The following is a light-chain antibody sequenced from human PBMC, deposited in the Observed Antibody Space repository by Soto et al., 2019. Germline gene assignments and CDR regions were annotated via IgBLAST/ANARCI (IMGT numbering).Light chain of an antibody. CDR2: GAS. J-gene: IGKJ2*01. Sequence: EIVLTQSPGTLSLSPGEGATLSCRASQSVSSNQLAWYQQKPGQAPRLLIFGASSRASDIPDRFSGSGSGTDFTLTISRLEPKDFVVYYCQQYGSSPPYTFGQGTKLEIK. CDR3: QQYGSSPPYT. V-gene: IGKV3-20*01. CDR1: QSVSSNQ.